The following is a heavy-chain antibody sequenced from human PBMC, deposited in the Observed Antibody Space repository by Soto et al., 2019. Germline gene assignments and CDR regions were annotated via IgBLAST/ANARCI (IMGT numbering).Heavy chain of an antibody. J-gene: IGHJ4*02. V-gene: IGHV1-46*01. D-gene: IGHD3-10*01. Sequence: QVQLVQSGAEVKKPGASVQVSCKASGYTFTNYYIHWVRQAPGQGLEWMGTINSSSGKTTYAQKFRGRVTMTRDTSTTTVYMEVSGLRSEDTAVFYCARGNPGVLEYWGQGTLVSVSS. CDR3: ARGNPGVLEY. CDR2: INSSSGKT. CDR1: GYTFTNYY.